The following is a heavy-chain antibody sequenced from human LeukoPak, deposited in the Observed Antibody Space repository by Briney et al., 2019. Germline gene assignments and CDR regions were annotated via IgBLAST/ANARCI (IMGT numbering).Heavy chain of an antibody. J-gene: IGHJ4*02. CDR3: ARIGVAGKSYFDY. CDR2: LDWDDDK. D-gene: IGHD6-19*01. V-gene: IGHV2-70*11. CDR1: GFSLSTSGMS. Sequence: SGPTLVNPTQTLTLTCTFSGFSLSTSGMSVSWIRQPPGKALEWLARLDWDDDKYYSTSLKTRLTISKDTSNNQVVLTMTNTDPVDTATYYCARIGVAGKSYFDYWGQGTLVTVSS.